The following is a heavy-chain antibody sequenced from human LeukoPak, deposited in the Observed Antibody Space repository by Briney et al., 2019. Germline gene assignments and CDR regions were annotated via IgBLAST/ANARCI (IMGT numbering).Heavy chain of an antibody. CDR3: ARQIAAAGYDY. Sequence: PSETLSLTCTVSGGSISSYYWSSIRQPPGKGREWLGYIYYSGSTDYNPSLKSRVTISVDTSKNQFSLKLSSVTAADTAVYYCARQIAAAGYDYWGQGTLVTVSS. CDR1: GGSISSYY. V-gene: IGHV4-59*08. J-gene: IGHJ4*02. CDR2: IYYSGST. D-gene: IGHD6-13*01.